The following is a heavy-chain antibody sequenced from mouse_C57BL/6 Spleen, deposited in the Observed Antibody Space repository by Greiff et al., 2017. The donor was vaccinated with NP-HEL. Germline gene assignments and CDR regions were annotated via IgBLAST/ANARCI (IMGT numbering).Heavy chain of an antibody. V-gene: IGHV5-16*01. CDR3: ARDNYYGSSYVRYFDV. CDR2: INYDGSST. J-gene: IGHJ1*03. D-gene: IGHD1-1*01. CDR1: GFTFSDYY. Sequence: EVQLVESEGGLVQPGSSMKLSCTASGFTFSDYYMAWVRQVPEKGLEWVANINYDGSSTYYLDSLKSRFIISRDNAKNILYLQMSSLKSEDTATYYCARDNYYGSSYVRYFDVWGTGTTVTVSS.